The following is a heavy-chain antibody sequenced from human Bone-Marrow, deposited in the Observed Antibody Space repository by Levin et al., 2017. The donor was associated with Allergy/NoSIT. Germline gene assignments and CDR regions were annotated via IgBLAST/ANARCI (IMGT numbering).Heavy chain of an antibody. CDR3: TTTKNLYRYCSGGSCYSGAFDI. CDR2: IKSKTDGGTT. V-gene: IGHV3-15*01. Sequence: TGGSLRLSCAASGFTFSNAWMSWVRQAPGKGLEWVGRIKSKTDGGTTDYAAPVKGRFTISRDDSKNTLYLQMNSLKTEDTAVYYCTTTKNLYRYCSGGSCYSGAFDIWGQGTMVTVSS. D-gene: IGHD2-15*01. CDR1: GFTFSNAW. J-gene: IGHJ3*02.